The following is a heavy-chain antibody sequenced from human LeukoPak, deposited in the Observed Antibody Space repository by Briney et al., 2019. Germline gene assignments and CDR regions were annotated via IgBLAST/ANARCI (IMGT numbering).Heavy chain of an antibody. CDR1: GFTFSSYS. CDR2: ISISSSYI. V-gene: IGHV3-21*01. J-gene: IGHJ4*02. Sequence: PGGSLRLSCAASGFTFSSYSMNWVDQAPRKGLEWVSSISISSSYIYYADSVKDRFTISRDNAKKPVYLQMNSLRAEDTAVYYCARDRGTAFDYWGQGTLVTVSS. CDR3: ARDRGTAFDY. D-gene: IGHD3-10*01.